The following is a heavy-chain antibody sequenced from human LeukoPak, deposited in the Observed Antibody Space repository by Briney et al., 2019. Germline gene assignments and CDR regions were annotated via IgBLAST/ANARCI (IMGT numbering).Heavy chain of an antibody. Sequence: ASVKVSCKASGYTFTSYGISWVRQAPGQGLEWMGWISAYNGNTNYAQKPQGRVTMTTDTSTSTAYMELRSLRSDDTAVYYCARSSSSWYEFDYWGQGTLVTVSS. V-gene: IGHV1-18*01. CDR1: GYTFTSYG. J-gene: IGHJ4*02. D-gene: IGHD6-13*01. CDR3: ARSSSSWYEFDY. CDR2: ISAYNGNT.